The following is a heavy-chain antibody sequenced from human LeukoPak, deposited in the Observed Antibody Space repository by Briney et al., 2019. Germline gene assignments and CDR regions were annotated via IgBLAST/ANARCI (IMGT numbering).Heavy chain of an antibody. CDR3: ARGSDSSGPGETNYFDY. Sequence: ETLSLTCTVSGGSISSNSYYWGWIRQPPGKGLEWIAFISITSSRIYYADSVKGRFTVSRDNAKNSLYLQMNSLRAEDTAVYYCARGSDSSGPGETNYFDYWGQGTLVTVSS. CDR1: GGSISSNS. V-gene: IGHV3-21*01. D-gene: IGHD3-10*01. J-gene: IGHJ4*02. CDR2: ISITSSRI.